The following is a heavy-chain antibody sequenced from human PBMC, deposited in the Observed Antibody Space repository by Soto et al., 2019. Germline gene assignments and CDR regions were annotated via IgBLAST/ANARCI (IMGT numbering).Heavy chain of an antibody. CDR2: IYYSGST. CDR3: ARDRVAAAGIYWFDP. D-gene: IGHD6-13*01. Sequence: PSETLYLTCTVSGGSISSYDWSWIRQPPGKGLEWIGYIYYSGSTTYNPSLKSRVTISVDTSKNQCSLKLSSVTAADTAVYYCARDRVAAAGIYWFDPWGQGTLVTVSS. CDR1: GGSISSYD. V-gene: IGHV4-59*01. J-gene: IGHJ5*02.